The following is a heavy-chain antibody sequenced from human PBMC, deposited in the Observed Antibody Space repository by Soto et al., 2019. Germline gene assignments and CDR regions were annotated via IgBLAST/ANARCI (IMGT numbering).Heavy chain of an antibody. J-gene: IGHJ4*02. Sequence: PGGSLRLSCAASGFTFSRFELHWVRQAPGKGLEWISYISSSGSTSYYASSVEGRFTISRDNANNSVYLQMDSLRAEDTALYYCTRAAWFPYLSFYWGQGALVTVSS. CDR3: TRAAWFPYLSFY. CDR1: GFTFSRFE. CDR2: ISSSGSTS. D-gene: IGHD3-10*01. V-gene: IGHV3-48*03.